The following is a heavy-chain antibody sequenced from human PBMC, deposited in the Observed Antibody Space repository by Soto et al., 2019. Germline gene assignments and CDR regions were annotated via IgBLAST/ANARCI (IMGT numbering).Heavy chain of an antibody. CDR3: ARGPWLHYDSSEWWFDP. CDR1: GGSISSGDYY. J-gene: IGHJ5*02. CDR2: IYYSGST. V-gene: IGHV4-30-4*01. Sequence: PSETLSLTCTVSGGSISSGDYYWSWIRQPPGKGLEWIGYIYYSGSTYYNPSLKSRVTISVDTSKNQFSLKLSSVTAADTAVYYCARGPWLHYDSSEWWFDPWGQGTLVTVSS. D-gene: IGHD3-22*01.